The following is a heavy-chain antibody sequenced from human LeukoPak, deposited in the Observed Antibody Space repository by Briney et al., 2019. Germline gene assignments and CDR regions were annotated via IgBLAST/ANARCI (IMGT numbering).Heavy chain of an antibody. D-gene: IGHD6-19*01. J-gene: IGHJ6*03. CDR3: ARDPSIAVAGTHYYYYYMDV. V-gene: IGHV1-46*01. CDR1: GYTFTSYY. CDR2: INPSGGST. Sequence: ASVKVSCKASGYTFTSYYMHWVRQAPGQGLEWMGIINPSGGSTSYAQKFQGRVTLTRDMSTSTVYMELSSLRFEDTAVYYCARDPSIAVAGTHYYYYYMDVWGKGTTVTISS.